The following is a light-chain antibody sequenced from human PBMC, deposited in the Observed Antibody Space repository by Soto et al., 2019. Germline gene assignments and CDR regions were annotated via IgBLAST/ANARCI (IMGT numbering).Light chain of an antibody. J-gene: IGLJ3*02. Sequence: NFMLTQPHSVSESPGKTVTISCTGSSGSIASNYVQWYQQRPGSAPTTVIYEDNKRPSGVPDRFSGSVDTSSNSASPIISGLKTEDEADYYCQSHDTTNVVFGRGTKLTVL. CDR3: QSHDTTNVV. V-gene: IGLV6-57*02. CDR2: EDN. CDR1: SGSIASNY.